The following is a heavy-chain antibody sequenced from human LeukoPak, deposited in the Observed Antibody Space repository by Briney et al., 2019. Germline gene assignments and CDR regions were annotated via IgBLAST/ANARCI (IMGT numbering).Heavy chain of an antibody. CDR2: IIPTFGTA. D-gene: IGHD1-26*01. J-gene: IGHJ3*02. CDR3: ARGGVGATNDAFDI. V-gene: IGHV1-69*01. Sequence: GASVKVSCKASGGTFSSYAISWVRQAPGQGLEWMGGIIPTFGTANYAQKFQGRVTITADESTSTAYMELSSLRSEDTAVYYCARGGVGATNDAFDIWGQGTVVTVSS. CDR1: GGTFSSYA.